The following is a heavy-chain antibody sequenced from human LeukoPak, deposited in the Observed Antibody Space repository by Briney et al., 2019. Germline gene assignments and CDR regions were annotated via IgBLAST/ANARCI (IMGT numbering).Heavy chain of an antibody. J-gene: IGHJ3*02. V-gene: IGHV3-48*01. CDR3: ARTYDFGIGPPGDAFDN. D-gene: IGHD3-3*01. Sequence: PGGSLRLFCAASGFTFTMFSMNWLRQAPGKGLEWIAFIRGRSDTTYYADSVQGRFTISRDNAEDSVYLQMNSLRVEDTAVYYCARTYDFGIGPPGDAFDNWGQGTLVTVFS. CDR2: IRGRSDTT. CDR1: GFTFTMFS.